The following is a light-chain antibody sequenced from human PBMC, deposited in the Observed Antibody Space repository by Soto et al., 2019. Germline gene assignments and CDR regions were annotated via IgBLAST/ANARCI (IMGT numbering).Light chain of an antibody. V-gene: IGKV3-20*01. CDR1: QSVTNSF. Sequence: ENVLTQSPGTLSLSPRERATLSCRASQSVTNSFFAWYQQKPGQAPRLLIYGISSRATGIPDRFSGSGSGTDFTLTISRLEPEDFVVYYCQQYSSLPHTFGQGTKLEVK. J-gene: IGKJ2*01. CDR2: GIS. CDR3: QQYSSLPHT.